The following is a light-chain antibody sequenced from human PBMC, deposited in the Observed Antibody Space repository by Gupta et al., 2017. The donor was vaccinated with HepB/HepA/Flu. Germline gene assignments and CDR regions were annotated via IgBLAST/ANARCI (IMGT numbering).Light chain of an antibody. Sequence: QSVLTQLPSTSGTPWQRVTNSCSGSGSILGRNFVYWYQQLPGTAPKLLIYRNNQRPSGVPDRFSVSKSVTSASLAISGLRAEDEADYYCATWDDILSGWVFGGGTKLTVL. CDR2: RNN. CDR3: ATWDDILSGWV. V-gene: IGLV1-47*01. CDR1: GSILGRNF. J-gene: IGLJ3*02.